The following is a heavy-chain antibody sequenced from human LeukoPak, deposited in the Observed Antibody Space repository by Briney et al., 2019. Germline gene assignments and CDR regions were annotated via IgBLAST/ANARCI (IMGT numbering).Heavy chain of an antibody. J-gene: IGHJ6*03. V-gene: IGHV4-4*07. D-gene: IGHD3-10*01. CDR1: GGSISDYY. Sequence: SETLSLTCTVSGGSISDYYWSWIRQPAGKGLEWIGHIYISTSGTTNYNPSLKSRVTMSVDTSKNQLSLKLSSVTAADTAVYYCARHGEDYYYYMDVWGKGTTVTVSS. CDR3: ARHGEDYYYYMDV. CDR2: IYISTSGTT.